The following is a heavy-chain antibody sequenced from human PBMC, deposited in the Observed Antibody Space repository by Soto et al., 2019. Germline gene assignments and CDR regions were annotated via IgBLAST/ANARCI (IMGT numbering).Heavy chain of an antibody. CDR2: ISGSGGST. V-gene: IGHV3-23*01. D-gene: IGHD1-1*01. Sequence: PGGSLRLSCAASGFTFSSYAMSWVRQAPGKGLEWVSAISGSGGSTYYADSVKGRFTISRDNSKNTLYLQMNSLRAEDTAVYYCAKDPAYYGTTNWFDPWGQGTLVTVSS. CDR3: AKDPAYYGTTNWFDP. J-gene: IGHJ5*02. CDR1: GFTFSSYA.